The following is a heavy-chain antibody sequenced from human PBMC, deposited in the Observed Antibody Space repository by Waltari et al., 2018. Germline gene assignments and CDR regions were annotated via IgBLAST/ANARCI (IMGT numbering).Heavy chain of an antibody. V-gene: IGHV1-46*01. CDR1: GYTFINYF. CDR2: INPNGGAT. D-gene: IGHD1-1*01. J-gene: IGHJ5*02. CDR3: ARRDCSDRNCDRGNWFDP. Sequence: VQLVQSGAEVKKPGASVKVSCKASGYTFINYFVHWVRQAPGQGLEWMGIINPNGGATGYAREFQGRVTVTRDTSTSTVYMELSSLKSEDTAVYYCARRDCSDRNCDRGNWFDPWGQGTLVTVSS.